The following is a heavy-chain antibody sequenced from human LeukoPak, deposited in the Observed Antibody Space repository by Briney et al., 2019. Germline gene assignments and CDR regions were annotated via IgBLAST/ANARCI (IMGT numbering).Heavy chain of an antibody. CDR2: ISAYNGNT. CDR3: ARLRYGDYEGRNYFDY. CDR1: GYTFTSYG. Sequence: ASVKVSCKASGYTFTSYGISWVRQAPGQGLEWMGWISAYNGNTNYAQKLRGRVTMTTDTSTSTAYMELRSLRSDDTAVYYCARLRYGDYEGRNYFDYWGQGTLVTVSS. V-gene: IGHV1-18*01. D-gene: IGHD4-17*01. J-gene: IGHJ4*02.